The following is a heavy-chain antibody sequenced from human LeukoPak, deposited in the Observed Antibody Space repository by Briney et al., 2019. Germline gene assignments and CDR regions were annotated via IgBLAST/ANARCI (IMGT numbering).Heavy chain of an antibody. Sequence: SQTLSLTCAVSGGSISSGGYSWSWIRQPPGEGLEWIGYIYHSGSTYYNPSLKSRVTISVDRSKNQFSLKLSSVTAADTAVYYCARGGYNYGVDYWGQGTLVTVSS. CDR1: GGSISSGGYS. J-gene: IGHJ4*02. CDR3: ARGGYNYGVDY. V-gene: IGHV4-30-2*01. CDR2: IYHSGST. D-gene: IGHD5-18*01.